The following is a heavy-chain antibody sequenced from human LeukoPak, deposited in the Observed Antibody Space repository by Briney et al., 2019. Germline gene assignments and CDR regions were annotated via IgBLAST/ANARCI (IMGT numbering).Heavy chain of an antibody. Sequence: GGSLRLSCAASRFTVGDHYVDWVRQAPGKGLEWIGHTRTKAHSYTAEYAASVKGRFTMSRDDSKNSVFLQMNSLKTEDTAVYYCATLYYNGGVFHPFEFWGQGTLVTVSS. CDR3: ATLYYNGGVFHPFEF. D-gene: IGHD2-8*02. CDR1: RFTVGDHY. J-gene: IGHJ4*02. V-gene: IGHV3-72*01. CDR2: TRTKAHSYTA.